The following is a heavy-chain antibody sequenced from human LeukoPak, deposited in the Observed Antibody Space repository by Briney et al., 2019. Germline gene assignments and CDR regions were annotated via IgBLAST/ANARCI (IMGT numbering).Heavy chain of an antibody. Sequence: PGGSLRLSCEASGSTFGDYYMSWIRRAPGKGLEWVAYIGSGGSTIHYAESVKGRFTISRDNDKNSLFLQMSSLRAEDTAVYFCARDNYYDTSGYYWSSWGQGTLVTVPS. V-gene: IGHV3-11*01. CDR3: ARDNYYDTSGYYWSS. CDR2: IGSGGSTI. J-gene: IGHJ4*02. CDR1: GSTFGDYY. D-gene: IGHD3-22*01.